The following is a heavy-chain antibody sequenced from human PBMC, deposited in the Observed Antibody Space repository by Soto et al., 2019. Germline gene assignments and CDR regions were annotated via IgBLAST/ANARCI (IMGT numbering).Heavy chain of an antibody. J-gene: IGHJ4*02. V-gene: IGHV3-30*18. Sequence: PGGSLRLSCAASGFTFSSYGMHWVRQAPGKGLEWVAVISYDGSNKYYADSVKGRFIISRDNSKNTLYLQMNSLRAEDTAVYYCAKVDSYVVGPTDYWGQGTLVTVSS. CDR1: GFTFSSYG. CDR3: AKVDSYVVGPTDY. CDR2: ISYDGSNK. D-gene: IGHD1-26*01.